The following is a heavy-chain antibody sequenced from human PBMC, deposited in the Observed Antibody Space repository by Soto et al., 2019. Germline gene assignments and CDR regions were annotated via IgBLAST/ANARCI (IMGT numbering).Heavy chain of an antibody. V-gene: IGHV4-39*07. CDR2: INHSGST. J-gene: IGHJ4*02. CDR1: RGSISSGTNY. CDR3: AREMWDYYDSSGQYFDY. Sequence: PSETLSLTCTVSRGSISSGTNYWAWIRQPPGKGLEWIGEINHSGSTNYNPSLKSRVTISVDTSKNQFSLKLSSVTAADTAVYYCAREMWDYYDSSGQYFDYWGQGTLVTVS. D-gene: IGHD3-22*01.